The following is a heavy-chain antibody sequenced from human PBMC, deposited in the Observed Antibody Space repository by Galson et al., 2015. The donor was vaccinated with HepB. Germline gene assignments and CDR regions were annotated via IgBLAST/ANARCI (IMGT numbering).Heavy chain of an antibody. Sequence: SETLSLTCTVSGVSMNNYWWSWIRQPPGKRLEWIGHINFSGSTTYNSSLKSRVTISVDTSKNQFSLKLNSVTAADTAVYYCARFSYDSGGYYFGYWSQGTLVTVSS. CDR3: ARFSYDSGGYYFGY. J-gene: IGHJ4*02. CDR1: GVSMNNYW. V-gene: IGHV4-59*08. D-gene: IGHD3-22*01. CDR2: INFSGST.